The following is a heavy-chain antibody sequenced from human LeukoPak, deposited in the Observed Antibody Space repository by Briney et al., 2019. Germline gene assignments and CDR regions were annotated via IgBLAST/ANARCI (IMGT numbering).Heavy chain of an antibody. CDR2: IYTSGST. Sequence: SETLSLTCTVSGGSISSYYWSWIRQPAGKGLEWIGRIYTSGSTNYNPSLKSRVTMSVDTSKNQFSLKLSSVTAADTAVYYCASEHPGYCSGGSCCNDDAFDIWGQGTMVTVSS. CDR1: GGSISSYY. D-gene: IGHD2-15*01. V-gene: IGHV4-4*07. J-gene: IGHJ3*02. CDR3: ASEHPGYCSGGSCCNDDAFDI.